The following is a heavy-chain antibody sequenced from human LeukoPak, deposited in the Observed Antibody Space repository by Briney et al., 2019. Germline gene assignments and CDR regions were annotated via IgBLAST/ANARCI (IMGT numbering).Heavy chain of an antibody. V-gene: IGHV3-21*01. Sequence: GGSLRLSCAASGFTFSSYSMNWVRQAPGKGLEWVPSISSSSSYIYYADSVKGRFTISRDNAKNSLYLQMNSLRAEDTAVYYCARDWRRGYSYGLLEFDYWGQGTLVTVSS. CDR1: GFTFSSYS. CDR3: ARDWRRGYSYGLLEFDY. D-gene: IGHD5-18*01. J-gene: IGHJ4*02. CDR2: ISSSSSYI.